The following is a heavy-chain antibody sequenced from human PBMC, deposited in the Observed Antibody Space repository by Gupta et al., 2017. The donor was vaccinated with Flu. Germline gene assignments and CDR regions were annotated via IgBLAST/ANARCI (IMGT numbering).Heavy chain of an antibody. CDR3: ARDLDLWDSYGSAFDY. CDR2: INAGNGNT. D-gene: IGHD5-18*01. Sequence: QVQLVQSGAEVKKPGASVKVSCKASGYSFTNNAIHWLRQAPGQRLEWMGWINAGNGNTHYSQDFLGRVTITRDTPATTAYMELSRLRSADTAVYYCARDLDLWDSYGSAFDYWGQGTLVTVSS. V-gene: IGHV1-3*01. J-gene: IGHJ4*02. CDR1: GYSFTNNA.